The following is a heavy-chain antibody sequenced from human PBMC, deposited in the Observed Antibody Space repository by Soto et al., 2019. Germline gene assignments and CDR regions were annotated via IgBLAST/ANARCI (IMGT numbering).Heavy chain of an antibody. CDR1: GGSISSDYW. CDR3: ARVLSSGWSRSDY. D-gene: IGHD6-19*01. CDR2: MYHSGST. J-gene: IGHJ4*02. V-gene: IGHV4-4*02. Sequence: QVQLQESGPGLVQPSGTLSLTCAVSGGSISSDYWWTWVRQPPGKGLEWIAEMYHSGSTNYNPSLNSRATISVDKSKNQISLKLSSVTAADTAVYYCARVLSSGWSRSDYWGQGTLVTVSS.